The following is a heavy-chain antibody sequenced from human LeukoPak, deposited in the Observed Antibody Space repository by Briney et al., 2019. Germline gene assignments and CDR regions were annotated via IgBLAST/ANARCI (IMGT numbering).Heavy chain of an antibody. J-gene: IGHJ4*02. D-gene: IGHD3-3*01. CDR3: ARRMYYDFWSGYYTGFDY. Sequence: SETLSLTCAVYGGSFSGYYCSWIRQPPGKGLEWIGEMNHSGSTNYNPSLKSRVTISVDTSKNQFSLKLSSVTAADTAVYYCARRMYYDFWSGYYTGFDYWGQGTLVTVSS. CDR2: MNHSGST. V-gene: IGHV4-34*01. CDR1: GGSFSGYY.